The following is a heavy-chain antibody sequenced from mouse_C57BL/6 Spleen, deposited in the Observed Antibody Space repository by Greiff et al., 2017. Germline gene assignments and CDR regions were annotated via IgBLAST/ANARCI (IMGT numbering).Heavy chain of an antibody. Sequence: VQLQQSGPGLVQPSQSLSITCTVSGFSLTSYGVHWVRQSPGKGLEWLGVIWSGGSTDYNAAFISRLSISKDNSKSQVFFKMNSLQADDTAIYYCARPYYGYDVWFAYWGQGTLVTVSA. J-gene: IGHJ3*01. D-gene: IGHD2-9*01. V-gene: IGHV2-2*01. CDR2: IWSGGST. CDR1: GFSLTSYG. CDR3: ARPYYGYDVWFAY.